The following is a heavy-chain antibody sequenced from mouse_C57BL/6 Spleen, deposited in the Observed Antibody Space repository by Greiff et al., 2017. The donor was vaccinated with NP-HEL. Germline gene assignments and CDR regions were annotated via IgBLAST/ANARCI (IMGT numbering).Heavy chain of an antibody. CDR2: ISNGGGST. Sequence: EVKLMESGGGLVQPGGSLKLSCAASGFTFSDYYMYWVRQTPEKRLEWVAYISNGGGSTYYPDTVKGRFTISRDNAKKTLYLQMSRLKSEDTAMYYCARGGLLRYYAMDYWGQGTSVTVSS. CDR1: GFTFSDYY. CDR3: ARGGLLRYYAMDY. D-gene: IGHD2-3*01. J-gene: IGHJ4*01. V-gene: IGHV5-12*01.